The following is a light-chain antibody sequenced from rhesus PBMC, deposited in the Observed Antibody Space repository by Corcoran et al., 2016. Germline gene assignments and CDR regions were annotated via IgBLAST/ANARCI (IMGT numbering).Light chain of an antibody. J-gene: IGKJ4*01. CDR3: RQHNSYPLT. CDR2: DAS. V-gene: IGKV1-28*03. CDR1: QGISSY. Sequence: DIQMTQSPSSLSASVGDTVTIPCRASQGISSYLNWFQQKPGKTPKLLIYDASSLESGVPSRFSGIGSGADVTLTISSLQPEDFAAYYCRQHNSYPLTFGGGTKVEIK.